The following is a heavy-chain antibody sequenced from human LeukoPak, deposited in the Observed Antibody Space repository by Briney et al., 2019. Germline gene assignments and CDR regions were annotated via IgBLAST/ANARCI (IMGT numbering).Heavy chain of an antibody. CDR2: SNPNNGGT. V-gene: IGHV1-2*02. CDR3: ARGITSFDY. CDR1: GYTFTDFY. D-gene: IGHD1-14*01. J-gene: IGHJ4*02. Sequence: ASVKVSCKTSGYTFTDFYIHWVRQAPGQGLEWMGWSNPNNGGTNFAQKFQGRVTMTRDTSISTAYMELSGLRSDDTAVYYCARGITSFDYWGQGTLVTVSS.